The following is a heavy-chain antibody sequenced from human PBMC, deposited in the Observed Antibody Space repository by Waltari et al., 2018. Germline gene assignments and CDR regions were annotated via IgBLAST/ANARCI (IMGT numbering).Heavy chain of an antibody. D-gene: IGHD5-18*01. CDR2: INPNSGGT. CDR3: AREYSYGASWFDP. CDR1: GFTFSSYG. J-gene: IGHJ5*02. Sequence: QVQLVESGGGVVQPGRSLRLSCAASGFTFSSYGMHWVRQAPGQGLEGMGWINPNSGGTNYAQKFQGRVTMTRDTSISTAYMELSRLRSDDTAVYYCAREYSYGASWFDPWGQGTLVTVSS. V-gene: IGHV1-2*02.